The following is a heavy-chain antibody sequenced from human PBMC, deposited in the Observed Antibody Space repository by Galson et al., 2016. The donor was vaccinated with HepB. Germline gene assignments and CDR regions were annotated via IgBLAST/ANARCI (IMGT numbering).Heavy chain of an antibody. CDR3: ATYLGGIVRASDY. V-gene: IGHV4-39*01. Sequence: ETLSLTCTVSGGSISSSHYYCGWIRQPPGKGLEWIGNVYYSGSTYYNPSLKSRVTISVDTSKNQFSLKLTSVTAVDTAVYYCATYLGGIVRASDYWGQGTLVTVSS. CDR2: VYYSGST. J-gene: IGHJ4*02. CDR1: GGSISSSHYY. D-gene: IGHD1-26*01.